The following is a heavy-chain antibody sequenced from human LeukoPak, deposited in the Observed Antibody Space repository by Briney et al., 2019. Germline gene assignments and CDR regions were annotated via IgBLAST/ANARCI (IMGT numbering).Heavy chain of an antibody. D-gene: IGHD2-15*01. J-gene: IGHJ4*02. CDR3: AKAPVTSCRGAFCYPFDY. CDR1: GFSFSSYA. V-gene: IGHV3-23*01. Sequence: GGSLRLSCATSGFSFSSYAMSWVRQAPGKGLEWVSAMSSSDDGRYYAASVRGRFTISRDTSRSTLHLQMNSLRAEDAAVYYCAKAPVTSCRGAFCYPFDYWGQGTLVTVSS. CDR2: MSSSDDGR.